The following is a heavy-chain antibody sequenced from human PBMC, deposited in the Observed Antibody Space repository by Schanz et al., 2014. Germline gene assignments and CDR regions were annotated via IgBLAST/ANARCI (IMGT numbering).Heavy chain of an antibody. J-gene: IGHJ4*02. CDR3: TKDKSQIAVAGLFDL. Sequence: EVHLLESGGGLVQPGGSLRLSCAASGFSFGTYAMSWVRQAPGKGLEWLSYISDSGTYTNYADSVKGRFTISRDNAKNSLYLQMNSLRAEDTALYYCTKDKSQIAVAGLFDLWGQGTLDTVSS. D-gene: IGHD6-19*01. V-gene: IGHV3-23*01. CDR1: GFSFGTYA. CDR2: ISDSGTYT.